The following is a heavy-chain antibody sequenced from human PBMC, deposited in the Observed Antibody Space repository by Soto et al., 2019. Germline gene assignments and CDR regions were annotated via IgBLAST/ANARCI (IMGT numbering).Heavy chain of an antibody. CDR2: ISGSGGST. CDR3: AKDITYYYDSSGYYWYLDAFDI. J-gene: IGHJ3*02. CDR1: GFTFSSYA. D-gene: IGHD3-22*01. Sequence: PGGSLRLSCAASGFTFSSYAMSWVRQAPGKGLEWVSAISGSGGSTYYADSVKGRFTISRDNSKNTLYLQMNSLRAEDTAVYYCAKDITYYYDSSGYYWYLDAFDIWGQGTMVTVSS. V-gene: IGHV3-23*01.